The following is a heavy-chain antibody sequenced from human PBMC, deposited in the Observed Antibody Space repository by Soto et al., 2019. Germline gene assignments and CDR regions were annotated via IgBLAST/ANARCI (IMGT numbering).Heavy chain of an antibody. V-gene: IGHV1-18*01. D-gene: IGHD1-1*01. CDR2: ISAYNGNT. CDR3: ARVRDWNYFDY. Sequence: GASVKVSCKASGYTFTSYGISWVRQAPGQGLEWMGWISAYNGNTNYAQKLQGRVTMTTDTSKNQFSLKLSSVTAADTAVYYCARVRDWNYFDYWGQGTLVTVSS. CDR1: GYTFTSYG. J-gene: IGHJ4*02.